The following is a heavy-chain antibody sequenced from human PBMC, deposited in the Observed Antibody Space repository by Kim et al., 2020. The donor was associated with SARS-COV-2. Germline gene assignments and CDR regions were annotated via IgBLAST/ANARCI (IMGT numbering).Heavy chain of an antibody. V-gene: IGHV3-53*04. Sequence: GGSLRLSCAASGFTVSSNYMSWVRQAPGKGLEWVSVIYSGGSTYYADSVKGRFTISRHNSKNTLYLQMNSLRAEDTAVYYCAREGYYDSSGSYDYWGQGTLVTVSS. D-gene: IGHD3-22*01. CDR1: GFTVSSNY. CDR2: IYSGGST. J-gene: IGHJ4*02. CDR3: AREGYYDSSGSYDY.